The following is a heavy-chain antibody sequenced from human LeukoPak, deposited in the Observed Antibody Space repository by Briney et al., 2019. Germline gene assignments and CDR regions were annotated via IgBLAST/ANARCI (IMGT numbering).Heavy chain of an antibody. V-gene: IGHV4-4*09. CDR2: IYTSGST. D-gene: IGHD3-22*01. CDR1: GGSISSYY. CDR3: ARLRPYYDSSGLDY. J-gene: IGHJ4*02. Sequence: SETLSLTCTVSGGSISSYYWSWIRQPPGKGLEGIGYIYTSGSTNYNPSLKSRVTISVDTSKNQFSLKLSSVTAADTAVYYCARLRPYYDSSGLDYWGQGTLVTVSS.